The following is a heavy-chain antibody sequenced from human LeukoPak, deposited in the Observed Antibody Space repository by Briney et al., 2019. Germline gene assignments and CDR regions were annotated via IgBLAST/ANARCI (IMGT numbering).Heavy chain of an antibody. CDR1: GYTFTSYD. Sequence: ASVKVSCKASGYTFTSYDINWVRQATGQGLEWMGWTNPKSGNTGYAQKFQGRVTMTRDTSISTAYMELSSLRSEDTAVYYCASSETASGWFDPWGQGTLVTVSS. V-gene: IGHV1-8*01. D-gene: IGHD6-25*01. CDR2: TNPKSGNT. CDR3: ASSETASGWFDP. J-gene: IGHJ5*02.